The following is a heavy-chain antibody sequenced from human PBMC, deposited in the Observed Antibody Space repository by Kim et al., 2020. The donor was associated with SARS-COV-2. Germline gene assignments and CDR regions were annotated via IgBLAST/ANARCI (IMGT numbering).Heavy chain of an antibody. J-gene: IGHJ4*02. Sequence: GGSLRLSCAASGFTFSSYAMSWVRQAPGKGLEWVSAISGSGGSTYYADSVKGRFTISRDNSKNTLYLQMNSLRAEDTAVYYCAKDSHYGDYGLYDYWGQGTLVTVSS. D-gene: IGHD4-17*01. V-gene: IGHV3-23*01. CDR2: ISGSGGST. CDR3: AKDSHYGDYGLYDY. CDR1: GFTFSSYA.